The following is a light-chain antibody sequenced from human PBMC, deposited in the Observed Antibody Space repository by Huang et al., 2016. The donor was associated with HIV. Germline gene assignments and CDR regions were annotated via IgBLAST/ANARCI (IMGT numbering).Light chain of an antibody. V-gene: IGKV4-1*01. CDR1: QSVFKTSNNRNC. Sequence: DIVVTQSPDSLALSLGDRAAINCTASQSVFKTSNNRNCLSWYQLKPGQPPKLLIYWASARESGVPDRFSGSGSGTDVTLTIASLQAEDVAVYYCHQYYNAPHTFGQGTKVEVK. J-gene: IGKJ1*01. CDR2: WAS. CDR3: HQYYNAPHT.